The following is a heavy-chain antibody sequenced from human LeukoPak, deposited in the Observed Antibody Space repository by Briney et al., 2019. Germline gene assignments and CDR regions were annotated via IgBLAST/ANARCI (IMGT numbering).Heavy chain of an antibody. Sequence: GASVKVSCKASGYTFTGNYMNWVGQAPGQGLEWMGWINPNSGATNSPQKFQGRVTMTRDTSISTAYMELSRLRSDDTAVYYCARVAPGSFFTFLFDYWGPGTLVTVSS. J-gene: IGHJ4*02. CDR1: GYTFTGNY. D-gene: IGHD1-14*01. V-gene: IGHV1-2*02. CDR3: ARVAPGSFFTFLFDY. CDR2: INPNSGAT.